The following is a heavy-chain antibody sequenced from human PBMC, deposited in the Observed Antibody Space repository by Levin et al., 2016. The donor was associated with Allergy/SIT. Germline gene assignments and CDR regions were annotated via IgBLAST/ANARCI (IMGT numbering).Heavy chain of an antibody. CDR3: TLSLSSKYYDFWSGYQPYYYGMDV. J-gene: IGHJ6*02. D-gene: IGHD3-3*01. V-gene: IGHV3-15*01. Sequence: WIRQPPGKGLEWVGHIKSKTDGGTTDYAAPVKGRFTISRDDSKNTLYLQMNSLKTEDTAVYYCTLSLSSKYYDFWSGYQPYYYGMDVWGQGTTVTVSS. CDR2: IKSKTDGGTT.